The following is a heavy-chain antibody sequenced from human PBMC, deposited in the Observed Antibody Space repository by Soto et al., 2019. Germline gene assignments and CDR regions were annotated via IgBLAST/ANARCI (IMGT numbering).Heavy chain of an antibody. CDR2: IYYSGST. V-gene: IGHV4-31*11. CDR3: ARGELRFWFDP. D-gene: IGHD1-26*01. Sequence: SETLSLTCAVYGGSFSTYYWSWIRQHPGKGLEWIGYIYYSGSTYYNPSLKSRVTISVDTSKNQFSLKLSSVTAADTAVYYCARGELRFWFDPWGQGTLVTVSS. CDR1: GGSFSTYY. J-gene: IGHJ5*02.